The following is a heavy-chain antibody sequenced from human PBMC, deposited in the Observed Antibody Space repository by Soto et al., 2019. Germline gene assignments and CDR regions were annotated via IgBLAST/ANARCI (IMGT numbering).Heavy chain of an antibody. CDR1: GVSLTTGNW. J-gene: IGHJ4*02. Sequence: SETLSLTCAVSGVSLTTGNWWTWVRQSPQRGLEYIGEIFHDGTANYYPSFERRVAMSVDTSRNQFSRKLTTVTAADTAVYFCARLVYDTRLNYMYFDFWGPGTLVT. CDR2: IFHDGTA. D-gene: IGHD3-10*01. V-gene: IGHV4-4*02. CDR3: ARLVYDTRLNYMYFDF.